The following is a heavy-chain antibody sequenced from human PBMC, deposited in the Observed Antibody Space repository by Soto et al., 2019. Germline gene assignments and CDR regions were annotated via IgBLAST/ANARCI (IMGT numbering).Heavy chain of an antibody. J-gene: IGHJ5*02. Sequence: PSETLSLTCTVSGGSISGYYWSWIRQPPGKGLEWIAYIYYSGSSNSNPSLKSRVTISVDTSKNQFSLKLSSVTAADTAVYYCARLYCSGGHCYLVGPWGQGTLVTVSS. D-gene: IGHD2-15*01. CDR3: ARLYCSGGHCYLVGP. CDR1: GGSISGYY. CDR2: IYYSGSS. V-gene: IGHV4-59*08.